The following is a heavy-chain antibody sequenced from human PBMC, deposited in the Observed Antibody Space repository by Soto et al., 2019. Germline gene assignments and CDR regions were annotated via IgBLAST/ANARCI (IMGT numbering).Heavy chain of an antibody. CDR2: IWYDGSNK. CDR3: ARERTYYYDSSGYYPIDY. Sequence: GGSLRLSCAASGFTFSSYGMHWVRQAPGKGLEWVAVIWYDGSNKYYADSVKGRFTISRDNSKNTLYLQMNSLRAEDTAVYYCARERTYYYDSSGYYPIDYWGQGT. V-gene: IGHV3-33*01. CDR1: GFTFSSYG. D-gene: IGHD3-22*01. J-gene: IGHJ4*02.